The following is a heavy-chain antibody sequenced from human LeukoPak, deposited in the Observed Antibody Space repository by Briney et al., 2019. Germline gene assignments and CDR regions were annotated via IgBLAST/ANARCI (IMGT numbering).Heavy chain of an antibody. CDR1: KDTFDNYW. D-gene: IGHD6-13*01. V-gene: IGHV5-51*01. CDR2: IYPGDSDT. Sequence: GESLKISCNGSKDTFDNYWIGWVRQMPGKGLEWMGIIYPGDSDTRYSPSFQGQVTISADKSISTAYLQWSSLKASDTAMYYCARSRIAADWFDPWGQGTLVTVSS. CDR3: ARSRIAADWFDP. J-gene: IGHJ5*02.